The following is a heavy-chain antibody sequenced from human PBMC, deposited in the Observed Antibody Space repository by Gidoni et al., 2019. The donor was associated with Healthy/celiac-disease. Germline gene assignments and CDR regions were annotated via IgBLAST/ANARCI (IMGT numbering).Heavy chain of an antibody. V-gene: IGHV4-59*01. J-gene: IGHJ4*02. CDR2: IYYSGST. CDR1: GGSLSSYY. Sequence: QVQLQESGPGLVKPSETLSLTCTVSGGSLSSYYWSWIRQPPGKGLEWIGYIYYSGSTNYNPSLKSRVTISVDTSKNQFSLKLSSVTAADTAVYYCARDRVGATSRAFDYWGQGTLVTVSS. D-gene: IGHD1-26*01. CDR3: ARDRVGATSRAFDY.